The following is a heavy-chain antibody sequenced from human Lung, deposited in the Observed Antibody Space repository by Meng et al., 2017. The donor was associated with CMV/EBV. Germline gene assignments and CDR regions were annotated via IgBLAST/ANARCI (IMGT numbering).Heavy chain of an antibody. Sequence: ASVXVSXKASGYTFISYGISWVRQAPGQGLEWMGWISAYNGRTNYAQKFQGRVTMTTDTSTNTAYTELRSLRSDDTAVYFCARGGYSDYDVRGSDYYYGRDGWXPGTXVTVSS. V-gene: IGHV1-18*01. CDR2: ISAYNGRT. CDR3: ARGGYSDYDVRGSDYYYGRDG. D-gene: IGHD5-12*01. J-gene: IGHJ6*02. CDR1: GYTFISYG.